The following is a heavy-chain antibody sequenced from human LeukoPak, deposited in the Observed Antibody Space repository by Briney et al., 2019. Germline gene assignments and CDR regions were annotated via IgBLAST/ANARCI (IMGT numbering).Heavy chain of an antibody. D-gene: IGHD2-21*02. J-gene: IGHJ3*02. V-gene: IGHV1-2*02. CDR2: INPNSGGT. CDR3: ARDRRVTVTDSGYAFDI. Sequence: ASVKVSCKASGYTFVNFGLIWVRQAPGQGLEWMGWINPNSGGTNYAQKFQGRVTMTRDTSISTAYMELSRLKSDDTAVYYCARDRRVTVTDSGYAFDIWGQGTMVTVSS. CDR1: GYTFVNFG.